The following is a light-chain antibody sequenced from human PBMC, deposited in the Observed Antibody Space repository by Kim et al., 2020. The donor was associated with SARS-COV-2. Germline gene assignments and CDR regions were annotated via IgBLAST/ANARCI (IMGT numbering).Light chain of an antibody. CDR2: AAS. J-gene: IGKJ4*01. CDR3: QQSHTAPLLT. Sequence: DIQTTQSPSSLAASVGDRVTITCRASQNINSFLNWYQQRPGKAPKLLIYAASTLQIGVPSRFSGSGSGTDFTLTITSLQPEDFATYYCQQSHTAPLLTFGGGTKVDIK. CDR1: QNINSF. V-gene: IGKV1-39*01.